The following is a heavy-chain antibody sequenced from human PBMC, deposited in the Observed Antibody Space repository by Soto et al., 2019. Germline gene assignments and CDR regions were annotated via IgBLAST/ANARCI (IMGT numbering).Heavy chain of an antibody. V-gene: IGHV3-33*01. CDR2: IWYDGSNK. CDR3: ARDGIGGTVFRGFCDY. CDR1: GSTFSGYG. Sequence: QKYLVESGGGVVQPGGSLRLSCVASGSTFSGYGMHWVRQAPGKGLEWVAVIWYDGSNKYYADSVKGRFTISRDNSKNMLYLQMDSLRAEDTAVYYSARDGIGGTVFRGFCDYWGQGTLVTVSS. J-gene: IGHJ4*02. D-gene: IGHD1-1*01.